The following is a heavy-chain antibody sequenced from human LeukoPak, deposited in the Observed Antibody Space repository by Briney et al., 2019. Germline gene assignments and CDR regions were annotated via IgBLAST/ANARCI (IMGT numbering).Heavy chain of an antibody. J-gene: IGHJ4*02. CDR3: GRGPLIAEPGNY. V-gene: IGHV3-7*01. D-gene: IGHD6-19*01. CDR1: GGSISSYY. CDR2: IKEDGSEK. Sequence: ETLSLTCTVSGGSISSYYWSWVRQAPGKGLEWVAHIKEDGSEKYYVDSVKGRFTISRDNAKNSLYMEMNSLRAEDTAVYYCGRGPLIAEPGNYWGQGTLVTVSS.